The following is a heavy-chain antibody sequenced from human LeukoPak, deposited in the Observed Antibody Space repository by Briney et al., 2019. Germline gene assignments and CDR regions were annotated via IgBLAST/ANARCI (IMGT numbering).Heavy chain of an antibody. CDR1: GYTFTGYY. Sequence: ASVKVSCKASGYTFTGYYMHWVRQAPGQGLEWMGWINPNSGGTNYAQKFQGRVTMTRDTSISTAYMELSRLRSDDTAVYYCASTPYYDFWSGSLYYFDYWGRGTLVTVSS. CDR2: INPNSGGT. V-gene: IGHV1-2*02. J-gene: IGHJ4*02. CDR3: ASTPYYDFWSGSLYYFDY. D-gene: IGHD3-3*01.